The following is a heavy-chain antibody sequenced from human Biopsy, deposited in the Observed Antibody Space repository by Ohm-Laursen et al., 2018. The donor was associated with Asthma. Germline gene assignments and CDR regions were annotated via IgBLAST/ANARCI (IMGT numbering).Heavy chain of an antibody. J-gene: IGHJ4*01. CDR1: GFSFSDYY. D-gene: IGHD3-10*01. CDR2: IYSGGTS. V-gene: IGHV3-66*01. Sequence: SLRLSCTASGFSFSDYYMTWMRQAPGKGLEWVSVIYSGGTSHTADSVRGRVTISRDNAKSSLHLQMSSLRAEDTAVYFCARDFTIGSGSPFHFWGPGTLVTVSS. CDR3: ARDFTIGSGSPFHF.